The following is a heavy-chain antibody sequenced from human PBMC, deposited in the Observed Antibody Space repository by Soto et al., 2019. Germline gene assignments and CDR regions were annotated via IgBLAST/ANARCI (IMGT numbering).Heavy chain of an antibody. CDR2: INAGNGNT. V-gene: IGHV1-3*01. J-gene: IGHJ4*02. Sequence: GASVKVSCKASGCTFTSYAMHWVRQAPGQRLEWMGWINAGNGNTKYSQKFQGRVTITRDTSASTVYMELSSLRSEDTAVYYCARGQPLLYQVHFDYWGQGTLVTVYS. CDR1: GCTFTSYA. D-gene: IGHD2-2*02. CDR3: ARGQPLLYQVHFDY.